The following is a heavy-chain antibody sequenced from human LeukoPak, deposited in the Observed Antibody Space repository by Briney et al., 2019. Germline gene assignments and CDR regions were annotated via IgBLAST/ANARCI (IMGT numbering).Heavy chain of an antibody. Sequence: SETLSLTCSVSYDSISNYYWSWIRQPPGKGLEWIGCIYHTGSTNYSPSLNSRVTILADMSKNQFSLNLNSVTAADTAVYYCARGGYYSYMDVWGKGATVTVSS. J-gene: IGHJ6*03. V-gene: IGHV4-59*01. CDR2: IYHTGST. CDR1: YDSISNYY. CDR3: ARGGYYSYMDV. D-gene: IGHD1-26*01.